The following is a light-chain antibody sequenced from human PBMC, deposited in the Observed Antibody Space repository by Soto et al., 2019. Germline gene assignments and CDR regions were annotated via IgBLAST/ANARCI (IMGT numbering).Light chain of an antibody. Sequence: GARVTITCRASQGIRNDLGWYQQKPGKAPKLLIYAASSLQSGVPSRFSGSGSGTDFTLTISSLQPEDFATYYCLQDYNYPLTFGGGTKVEIK. CDR2: AAS. CDR3: LQDYNYPLT. J-gene: IGKJ4*01. V-gene: IGKV1-6*01. CDR1: QGIRND.